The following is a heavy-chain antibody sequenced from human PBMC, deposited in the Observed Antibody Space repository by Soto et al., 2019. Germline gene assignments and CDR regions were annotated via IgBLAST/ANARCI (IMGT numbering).Heavy chain of an antibody. CDR1: GGSISDDTYY. CDR3: ARLHCDSPNCVPLDP. V-gene: IGHV4-39*01. J-gene: IGHJ5*02. Sequence: QLQLQESGPGLVKPSETLSLTCTVSGGSISDDTYYWGWIRQPPGKGLEWIGSSYYSGTSSYNPSLKSRVTMSVDTSKKQLSLRLRSVTAADTAVYYCARLHCDSPNCVPLDPWGQGTLVSVSS. CDR2: SYYSGTS. D-gene: IGHD2-2*01.